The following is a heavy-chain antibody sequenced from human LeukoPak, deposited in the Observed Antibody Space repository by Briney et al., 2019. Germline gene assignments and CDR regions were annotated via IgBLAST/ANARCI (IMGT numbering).Heavy chain of an antibody. Sequence: PSETLSLTCTVSGGSISSYYWSRIRQPAGKGLEWIGRIYTSGSTNYNPSLKSRVTMSVDTSKNQFSLKLSSVTAADTAVYYCARESRYISSWYTDYWGQGTLVTASS. CDR2: IYTSGST. D-gene: IGHD6-13*01. CDR1: GGSISSYY. CDR3: ARESRYISSWYTDY. J-gene: IGHJ4*02. V-gene: IGHV4-4*07.